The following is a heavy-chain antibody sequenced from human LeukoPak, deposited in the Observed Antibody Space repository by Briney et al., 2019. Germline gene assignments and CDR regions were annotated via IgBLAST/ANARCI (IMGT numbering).Heavy chain of an antibody. J-gene: IGHJ5*02. Sequence: GRSLRLSCAASGFTFSSYGMPWVRQAPGKGLEWVAVISYDGGNKFYADSVKGRFTISRDNSKNTMSLQMNSLRAEDTALYYCAKASDSGYFYGSGRYENWFDAWGQGTLVTVSS. V-gene: IGHV3-30*18. D-gene: IGHD3-10*01. CDR3: AKASDSGYFYGSGRYENWFDA. CDR1: GFTFSSYG. CDR2: ISYDGGNK.